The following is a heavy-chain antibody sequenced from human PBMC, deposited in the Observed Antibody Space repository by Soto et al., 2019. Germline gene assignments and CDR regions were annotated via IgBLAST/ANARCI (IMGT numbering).Heavy chain of an antibody. V-gene: IGHV6-1*01. CDR2: TYYRSKWHN. Sequence: PSQTLSLTCATSGDSVSSNSAAWNWIRQSPSRGLEWLGRTYYRSKWHNDYAVSVKSRITINPDTSKNQFSLQLNSVTPEDTAVYYCARDWADYYDSSGYYYYGMDVWGQGTTVTVSS. J-gene: IGHJ6*02. CDR1: GDSVSSNSAA. CDR3: ARDWADYYDSSGYYYYGMDV. D-gene: IGHD3-22*01.